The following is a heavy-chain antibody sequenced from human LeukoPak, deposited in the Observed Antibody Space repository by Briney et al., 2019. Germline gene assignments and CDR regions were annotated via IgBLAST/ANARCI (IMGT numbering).Heavy chain of an antibody. Sequence: GGSLRLSCAAPGFTFSSYSMNWVRQAPGKGLEWVSSISGSSSYIYYADSVKGRFTISRDNSKNTLYLQMNSLRAEDTAVYYCAKDQLNRFCSGGDCSITHDFWGQGTLVAVSS. J-gene: IGHJ4*02. CDR1: GFTFSSYS. CDR2: ISGSSSYI. V-gene: IGHV3-21*04. D-gene: IGHD2-15*01. CDR3: AKDQLNRFCSGGDCSITHDF.